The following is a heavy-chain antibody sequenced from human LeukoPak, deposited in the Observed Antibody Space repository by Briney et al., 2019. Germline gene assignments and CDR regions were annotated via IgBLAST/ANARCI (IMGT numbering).Heavy chain of an antibody. CDR1: GFTVSSNY. CDR3: ARVKTVTTNFDY. CDR2: IYSGGST. V-gene: IGHV3-66*02. J-gene: IGHJ4*02. Sequence: GGSLRLSCAASGFTVSSNYMSWVRQAPGKGLEWVSVIYSGGSTYYADSVKGRFTISRDNSKNTLYLQMNSLRAEDTAVYYCARVKTVTTNFDYWGQGTLVTVSS. D-gene: IGHD4-17*01.